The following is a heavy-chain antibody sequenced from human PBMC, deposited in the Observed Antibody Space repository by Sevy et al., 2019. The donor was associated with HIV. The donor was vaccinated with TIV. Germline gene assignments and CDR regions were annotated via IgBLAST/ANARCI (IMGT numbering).Heavy chain of an antibody. CDR3: ARVNIPAAE. CDR2: INSDGSGT. Sequence: GGSLRLSCAASGFTFSTYWMHWVRQVPGKGLVWVSRINSDGSGTTYAGSVKGRFTISRDNAKNTLYLQMNSLRVEDTALYYCARVNIPAAEWGQGALVTVSS. J-gene: IGHJ4*02. V-gene: IGHV3-74*01. CDR1: GFTFSTYW. D-gene: IGHD6-13*01.